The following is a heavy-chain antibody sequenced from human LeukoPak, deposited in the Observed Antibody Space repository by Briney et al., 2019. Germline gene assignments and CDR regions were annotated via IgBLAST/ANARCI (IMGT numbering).Heavy chain of an antibody. CDR1: GFTFSSYA. Sequence: GGSLRLSCAASGFTFSSYAMSWVRQAPGKGLEWVSAISGSGGSTYCADSVKGRFTISRDDSKNSLYLQMNSLRVEDTAVYYCARDGSGGGYDFDYWGQGTLVTVSS. D-gene: IGHD5-12*01. CDR3: ARDGSGGGYDFDY. CDR2: ISGSGGST. V-gene: IGHV3-23*01. J-gene: IGHJ4*02.